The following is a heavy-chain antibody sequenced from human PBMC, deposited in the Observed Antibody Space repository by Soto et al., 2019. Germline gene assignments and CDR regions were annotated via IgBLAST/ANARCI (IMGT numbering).Heavy chain of an antibody. D-gene: IGHD2-15*01. CDR1: GFTFSSYW. V-gene: IGHV3-7*01. CDR3: AREYCSGGSCLN. J-gene: IGHJ4*02. Sequence: GGSLRLSCAASGFTFSSYWMSWVRQAPGKGLEWVANIKQDGSEKYYVDSVKGRFTVSRDNAQNSLYLQMNSLRVEDTAVYYCAREYCSGGSCLNWGQGTLVTVSS. CDR2: IKQDGSEK.